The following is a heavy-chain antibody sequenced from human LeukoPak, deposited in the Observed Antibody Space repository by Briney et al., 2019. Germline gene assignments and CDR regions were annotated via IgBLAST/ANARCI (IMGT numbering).Heavy chain of an antibody. CDR1: GYTFTSYG. CDR2: ISAYNGNT. CDR3: ARTGSGYDLSFWFDP. D-gene: IGHD5-12*01. V-gene: IGHV1-18*01. Sequence: RASVTVSCKASGYTFTSYGISWVRQAPGQGLDWMGWISAYNGNTNYAQKLQGRVTMTTDTSTSTAYMELRSLRSDDTAVYYCARTGSGYDLSFWFDPWGQGALVTVSS. J-gene: IGHJ5*02.